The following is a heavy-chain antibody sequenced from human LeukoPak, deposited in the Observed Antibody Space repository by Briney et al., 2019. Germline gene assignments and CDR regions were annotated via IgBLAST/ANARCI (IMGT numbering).Heavy chain of an antibody. CDR2: ISAYSGNT. D-gene: IGHD2/OR15-2a*01. J-gene: IGHJ4*02. Sequence: ASVKVSCKASGYTFTSYGISWVRQAPGQGLEWMGWISAYSGNTNSAQKLQGRVTMTTDTSTSTAYMELRSLRSDDTAVYYCARVRAGGTTFDYWGQGTLVTVSS. V-gene: IGHV1-18*01. CDR3: ARVRAGGTTFDY. CDR1: GYTFTSYG.